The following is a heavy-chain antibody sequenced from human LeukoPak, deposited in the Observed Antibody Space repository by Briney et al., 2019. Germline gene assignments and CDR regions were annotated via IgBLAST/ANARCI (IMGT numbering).Heavy chain of an antibody. CDR1: GGSFSGYY. V-gene: IGHV4-34*01. CDR2: INHSGST. D-gene: IGHD6-19*01. J-gene: IGHJ4*02. Sequence: SETLSLTCAVYGGSFSGYYWSWIRQPPGKGLEWIGEINHSGSTNYNPSLKSRVTISVDTSKNLFSLKLRSVTAADTAVYFCARDPDRIAVPGDYWGQGTLVTVSS. CDR3: ARDPDRIAVPGDY.